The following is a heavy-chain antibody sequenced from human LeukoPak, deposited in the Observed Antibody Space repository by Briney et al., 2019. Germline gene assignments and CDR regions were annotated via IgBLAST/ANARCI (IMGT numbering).Heavy chain of an antibody. D-gene: IGHD1-14*01. Sequence: ASVKVSCKASGYTFTSYGISWVRQAPGQGLEWMGWISAYNGNTNYAQKLQGRVTMTTDTSTSTAYMELRSLRSDDTAVYYCARDQGTLVPNQYYYYYYGMDVWGLGTTVTVSS. CDR2: ISAYNGNT. CDR1: GYTFTSYG. V-gene: IGHV1-18*01. CDR3: ARDQGTLVPNQYYYYYYGMDV. J-gene: IGHJ6*02.